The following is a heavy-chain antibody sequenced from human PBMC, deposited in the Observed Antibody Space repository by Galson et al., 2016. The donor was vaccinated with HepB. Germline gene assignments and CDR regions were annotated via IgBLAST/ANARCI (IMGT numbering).Heavy chain of an antibody. V-gene: IGHV3-72*01. D-gene: IGHD2/OR15-2a*01. J-gene: IGHJ4*02. Sequence: SLRLSCAASGFTFSDHYIDWVRQAPGKGLERVGRSRDKAHSYTTEYAASVKGRFAISRDESENSLYLQMNSLKTEDTAVYYCARDFYDGSCHYMDYWGRGILVTVSS. CDR2: SRDKAHSYTT. CDR3: ARDFYDGSCHYMDY. CDR1: GFTFSDHY.